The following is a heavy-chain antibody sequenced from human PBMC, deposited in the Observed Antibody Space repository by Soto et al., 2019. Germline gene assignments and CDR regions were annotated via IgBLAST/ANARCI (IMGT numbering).Heavy chain of an antibody. J-gene: IGHJ4*02. CDR2: INPSSGGT. Sequence: ASVKVSCKASGYIFTDYYMHWVRQAPGQELGWMGRINPSSGGTNYAQKFQGRVTITRDTSASTAYMELSSLRSEDTAVYYCARAWVVVTAPDYWGQGTLVTVSS. V-gene: IGHV1-2*06. CDR1: GYIFTDYY. CDR3: ARAWVVVTAPDY. D-gene: IGHD2-21*02.